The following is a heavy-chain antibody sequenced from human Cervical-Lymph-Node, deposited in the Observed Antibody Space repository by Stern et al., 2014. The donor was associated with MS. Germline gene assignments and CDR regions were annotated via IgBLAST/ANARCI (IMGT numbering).Heavy chain of an antibody. D-gene: IGHD6-6*01. CDR1: GYTFTSYA. J-gene: IGHJ4*02. Sequence: VQLVESGSELKKPGASVKVSCEASGYTFTSYAMNWVRHAPGQGLEWMGWINTNTGNPPYAQGFQGRFVFSFDTSGSTAYVAIRSLKAEDTAIYYWARASNMAVRPPSYWGQGTLVTVSS. CDR2: INTNTGNP. V-gene: IGHV7-4-1*01. CDR3: ARASNMAVRPPSY.